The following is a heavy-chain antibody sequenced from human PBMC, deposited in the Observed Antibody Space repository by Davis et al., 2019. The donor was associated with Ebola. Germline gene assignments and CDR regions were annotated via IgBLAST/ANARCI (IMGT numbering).Heavy chain of an antibody. CDR2: INHSGST. V-gene: IGHV4-34*01. D-gene: IGHD3-10*01. CDR3: ARVRYYGSGSPIDY. CDR1: GGSFSGYY. J-gene: IGHJ4*02. Sequence: MPSETLSLTCAVYGGSFSGYYWSRIRQPPGKGLEWIGEINHSGSTNYNPSLKSRVTISVDTSKNQFSLKLSSVTAADTAVYYCARVRYYGSGSPIDYWGQGTLVTVSS.